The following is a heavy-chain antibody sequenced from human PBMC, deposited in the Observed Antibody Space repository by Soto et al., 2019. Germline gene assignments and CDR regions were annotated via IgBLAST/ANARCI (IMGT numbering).Heavy chain of an antibody. CDR2: IYYSGST. CDR3: ARRYGGAFDI. Sequence: QVQLQESGPGLVKPSETLSLTCTVSGGSIRSYYWSWIRQPPGKGLEWIGYIYYSGSTNYNPSLKSRVTISVDMSKNQFSPKLSSVTAADTAVYYCARRYGGAFDIWGQGTMVTVSS. V-gene: IGHV4-59*01. D-gene: IGHD4-17*01. J-gene: IGHJ3*02. CDR1: GGSIRSYY.